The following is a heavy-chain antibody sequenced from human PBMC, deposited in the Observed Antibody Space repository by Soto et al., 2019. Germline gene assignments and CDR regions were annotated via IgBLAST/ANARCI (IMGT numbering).Heavy chain of an antibody. J-gene: IGHJ5*02. D-gene: IGHD1-26*01. Sequence: QVQLVQSGAEVKKPGASVKVSCKASGYTFTGYYMHWVRQAPGQGIEWMGWINPNSGGTNYAQKSQGWVTMTRDTSISPAYMELSRLRSDDTAVYSCARPRGGATYRHNWFAPWGKGTLVTVSS. CDR1: GYTFTGYY. CDR3: ARPRGGATYRHNWFAP. CDR2: INPNSGGT. V-gene: IGHV1-2*04.